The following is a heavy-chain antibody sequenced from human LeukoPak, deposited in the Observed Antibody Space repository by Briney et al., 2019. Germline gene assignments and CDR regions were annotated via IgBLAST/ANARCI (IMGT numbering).Heavy chain of an antibody. J-gene: IGHJ4*02. CDR3: AREWIRSGGSG. CDR1: GGSISSSSYY. V-gene: IGHV4-39*07. CDR2: IYYSGST. D-gene: IGHD2-15*01. Sequence: SETLSLTCTVSGGSISSSSYYWGWIRQPPGKGLEWIGSIYYSGSTYYNPSLKSRVTISVDTSKNQFSLKLSSVTAADTAVYYCAREWIRSGGSGWGQGTLVTVSS.